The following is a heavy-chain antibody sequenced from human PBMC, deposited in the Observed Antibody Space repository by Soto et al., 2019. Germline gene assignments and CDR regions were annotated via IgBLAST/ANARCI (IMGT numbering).Heavy chain of an antibody. V-gene: IGHV1-2*02. J-gene: IGHJ4*02. Sequence: ASVKVSCKASGYTFTGLYMHWVRPAPGHGLEWMGWINPNSGDTNYAQKFQGRVTMTRDTSISTAYMELSRLSSDDTAMYYCARDSPFDYWGQGTLVTV. CDR1: GYTFTGLY. CDR3: ARDSPFDY. CDR2: INPNSGDT.